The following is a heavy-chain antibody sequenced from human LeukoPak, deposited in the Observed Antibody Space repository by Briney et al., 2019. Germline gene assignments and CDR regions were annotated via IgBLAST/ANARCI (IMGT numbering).Heavy chain of an antibody. V-gene: IGHV3-74*01. J-gene: IGHJ4*02. CDR3: ATKQWLAPPPDS. CDR2: INTDGTVT. Sequence: GGSLRLSCAASGFTFSKYWMLWVRQAPGKGLESVSRINTDGTVTTYADSVKGRFTVSRDNADNTMFLQMNSVRGEDTAVYYCATKQWLAPPPDSWGQGTPVTVPS. D-gene: IGHD6-19*01. CDR1: GFTFSKYW.